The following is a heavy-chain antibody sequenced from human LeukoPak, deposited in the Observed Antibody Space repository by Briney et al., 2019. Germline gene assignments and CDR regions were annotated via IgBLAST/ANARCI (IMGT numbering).Heavy chain of an antibody. CDR2: IIPIFGTA. J-gene: IGHJ4*02. CDR1: GGTFSSYA. Sequence: SVKVSCKASGGTFSSYAISWVRQAPGQGLEWMGGIIPIFGTANYAQKFQGRVTITADESTSTAYMELSSLRSEDTAVYYCARGGYDILTGYYRYFDYWGQGTLVTVSS. CDR3: ARGGYDILTGYYRYFDY. V-gene: IGHV1-69*13. D-gene: IGHD3-9*01.